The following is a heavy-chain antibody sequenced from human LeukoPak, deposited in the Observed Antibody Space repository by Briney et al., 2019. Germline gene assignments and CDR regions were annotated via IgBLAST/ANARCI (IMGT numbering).Heavy chain of an antibody. CDR3: VKWDYDILTGSFDY. CDR1: GFTFSSYA. Sequence: PGGSLRLSCSASGFTFSSYAMHWVRQAPGKGLEYVSAISSNGGSTYYADSVKGRFTISRDNSKNMLYLQMSSLRAEDTAVYYCVKWDYDILTGSFDYWGQGTLVTVSS. CDR2: ISSNGGST. V-gene: IGHV3-64D*06. D-gene: IGHD3-9*01. J-gene: IGHJ4*02.